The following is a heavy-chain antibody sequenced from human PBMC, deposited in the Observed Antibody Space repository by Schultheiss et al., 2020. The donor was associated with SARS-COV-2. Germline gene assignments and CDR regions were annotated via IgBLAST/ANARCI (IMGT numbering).Heavy chain of an antibody. CDR2: INPNSGGT. CDR3: AREGTVNEDNPYGRDV. V-gene: IGHV1-2*02. D-gene: IGHD4-17*01. CDR1: GYTFTGYY. J-gene: IGHJ6*02. Sequence: ASVKVSCKASGYTFTGYYMHWVRQAPGQGLEWMGWINPNSGGTNYAQKFQGRVTMTRDTSISTAYMEVSRLRSDDTAVYYCAREGTVNEDNPYGRDVWGQGTRVTVSS.